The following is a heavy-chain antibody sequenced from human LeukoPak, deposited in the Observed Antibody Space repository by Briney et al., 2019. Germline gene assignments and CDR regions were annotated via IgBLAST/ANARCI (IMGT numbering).Heavy chain of an antibody. CDR2: IGIAGDT. CDR3: ARGQLVRAGYFDL. CDR1: GFSFSSYD. D-gene: IGHD3-10*01. Sequence: GGSLRLSCAASGFSFSSYDIHWARQATGEGLEWVSGIGIAGDTYYLDSVKGRFTISRENAKNSLYLQMNSLRVGDTAVYYCARGQLVRAGYFDLWGRGTMVTVSS. V-gene: IGHV3-13*01. J-gene: IGHJ2*01.